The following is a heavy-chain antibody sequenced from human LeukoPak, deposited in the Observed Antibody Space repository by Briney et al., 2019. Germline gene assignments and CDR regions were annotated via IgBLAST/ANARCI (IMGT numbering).Heavy chain of an antibody. D-gene: IGHD3-10*01. Sequence: GGSLRLSCAASGFTVSSNYMSWVRQAPGKGLEWVSVIYSGGSTYYADPVKGRFTISRHNSKNTLYLQMNSLRAEDTAVYYCARATYYYGSGSYQYYFDYWGQGTLVTVSS. CDR1: GFTVSSNY. J-gene: IGHJ4*02. CDR2: IYSGGST. CDR3: ARATYYYGSGSYQYYFDY. V-gene: IGHV3-53*04.